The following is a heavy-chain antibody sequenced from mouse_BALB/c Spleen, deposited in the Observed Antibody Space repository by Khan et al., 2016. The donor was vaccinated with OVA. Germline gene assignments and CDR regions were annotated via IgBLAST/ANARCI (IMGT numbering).Heavy chain of an antibody. CDR2: IYPGNGNP. CDR1: GYTFTDYY. J-gene: IGHJ2*01. Sequence: QVQLQQSGAELARPGASVKLSCKASGYTFTDYYINWVKQRTGQGLEWIGDIYPGNGNPYYNEKFRDKATLTADNSSSTAYIQLSSLTSEDSAVYFCARGDYGLYYFDYWGQGTTLTVSS. V-gene: IGHV1-77*01. D-gene: IGHD1-2*01. CDR3: ARGDYGLYYFDY.